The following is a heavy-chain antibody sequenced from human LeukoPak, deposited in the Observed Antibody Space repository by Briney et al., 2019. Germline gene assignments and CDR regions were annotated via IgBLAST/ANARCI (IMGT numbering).Heavy chain of an antibody. Sequence: PSETLSLTCAVYGGSFSGYYWSWIRQPPGKGLEWIGEINHSGSTNYSPSLKSRVTISVDTSKNQFSLKLSSVTAADTAVYYCARGMVRGVNRDDAFDIWGQGTMVTVSS. CDR2: INHSGST. V-gene: IGHV4-34*01. J-gene: IGHJ3*02. D-gene: IGHD3-10*01. CDR3: ARGMVRGVNRDDAFDI. CDR1: GGSFSGYY.